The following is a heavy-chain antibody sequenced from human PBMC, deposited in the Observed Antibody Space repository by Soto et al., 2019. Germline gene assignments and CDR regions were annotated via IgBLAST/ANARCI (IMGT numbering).Heavy chain of an antibody. CDR2: INHSGSA. J-gene: IGHJ4*02. V-gene: IGHV4-34*01. D-gene: IGHD6-19*01. CDR1: GESFIGYI. CDR3: ARGLITGSHYSGGWYYFDS. Sequence: SETLSLTCAVYGESFIGYIWTWIRQTPGKGLQWIGQINHSGSAYYNPSLKSRVTISVHTSNSQFSLELSSVTAADTAVYYCARGLITGSHYSGGWYYFDSWGQGTQVTVSS.